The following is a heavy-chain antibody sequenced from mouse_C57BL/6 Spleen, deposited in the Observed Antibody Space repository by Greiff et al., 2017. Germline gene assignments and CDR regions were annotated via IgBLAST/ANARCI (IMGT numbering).Heavy chain of an antibody. Sequence: DVKLQESEGGLVQPGSSMKLSCTASGFTFSDYYMAWVRQVPEKGLEWVANINYDGSSTYYLDSLKSRFIISRDNAENILYMQMICLKSEDTATYYCAREGGLYGSSYGFAYWGQGTLVTVSA. J-gene: IGHJ3*01. CDR1: GFTFSDYY. CDR2: INYDGSST. CDR3: AREGGLYGSSYGFAY. D-gene: IGHD1-1*01. V-gene: IGHV5-16*01.